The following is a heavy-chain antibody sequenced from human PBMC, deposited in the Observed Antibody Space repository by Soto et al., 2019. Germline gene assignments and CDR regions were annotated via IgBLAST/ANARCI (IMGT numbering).Heavy chain of an antibody. CDR3: ARGVAAAGDAFDI. J-gene: IGHJ3*02. Sequence: SETLSLTCAVSGGSISSGGYSWSWIRQPPGKGLEWIGYIYHSGSTYYNPSLKSRVTISVDRSKNQFSLKLSSVTAADTAVYYCARGVAAAGDAFDIWGQGTMVTVSS. V-gene: IGHV4-30-2*01. D-gene: IGHD6-13*01. CDR1: GGSISSGGYS. CDR2: IYHSGST.